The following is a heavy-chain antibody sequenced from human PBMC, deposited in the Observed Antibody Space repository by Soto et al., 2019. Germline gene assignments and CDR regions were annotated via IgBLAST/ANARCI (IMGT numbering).Heavy chain of an antibody. CDR2: INPNSGGT. Sequence: GASVKVSCKASGYTFTGYYMHWVRQAPGQGLEWMGWINPNSGGTNYAQKFQGWVTMTRDTSISTAYMELSRLRSDDTAVYYCARAYSSSWYPGYYYYYYGMDVWGQGTTVTSP. V-gene: IGHV1-2*04. CDR1: GYTFTGYY. J-gene: IGHJ6*02. D-gene: IGHD6-13*01. CDR3: ARAYSSSWYPGYYYYYYGMDV.